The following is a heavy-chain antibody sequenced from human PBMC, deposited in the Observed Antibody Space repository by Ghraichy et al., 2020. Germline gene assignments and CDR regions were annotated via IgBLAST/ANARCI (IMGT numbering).Heavy chain of an antibody. CDR2: ISGSGGST. J-gene: IGHJ3*02. CDR3: AKKYYGSGSYRENAFDI. CDR1: GFTFSSNA. V-gene: IGHV3-23*01. Sequence: LSLTCAASGFTFSSNAMSWVRQAPGEGLEWVSAISGSGGSTSYADSVKGRFTISRDNSKNTLYLQMNSLRAEDTAVYYCAKKYYGSGSYRENAFDIWGQGTMVTVSS. D-gene: IGHD3-10*01.